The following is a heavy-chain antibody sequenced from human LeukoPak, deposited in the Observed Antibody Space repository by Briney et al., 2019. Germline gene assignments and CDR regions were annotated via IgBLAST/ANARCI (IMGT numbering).Heavy chain of an antibody. CDR3: ARALGSGSYYDWFDP. D-gene: IGHD3-10*02. Sequence: ETGGSLRLSCAASGFTFSSYSMNWVRQAPGKGLEWVANIKQDGSEKYYVDSVKGRFTISRDNAKNSLYLQMNSLRAEDTAVYYCARALGSGSYYDWFDPWGQGTLVTVSS. J-gene: IGHJ5*02. V-gene: IGHV3-7*01. CDR2: IKQDGSEK. CDR1: GFTFSSYS.